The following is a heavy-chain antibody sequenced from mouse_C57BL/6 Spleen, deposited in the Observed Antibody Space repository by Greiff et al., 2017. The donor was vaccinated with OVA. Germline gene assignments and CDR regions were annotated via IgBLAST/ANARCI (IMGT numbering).Heavy chain of an antibody. V-gene: IGHV1-5*01. Sequence: VHVKQSGTVLARPGASVKMSCKTSGYTFTSYWMHWVKQRPGQGLEWIGAIYPGNSDTSYNQKLKGKAKLTAVTSASTPYMELSSLTKKDSAVSYYSRSGLRREDYFDYWGQGTTLTVSS. CDR3: SRSGLRREDYFDY. D-gene: IGHD2-4*01. CDR2: IYPGNSDT. J-gene: IGHJ2*01. CDR1: GYTFTSYW.